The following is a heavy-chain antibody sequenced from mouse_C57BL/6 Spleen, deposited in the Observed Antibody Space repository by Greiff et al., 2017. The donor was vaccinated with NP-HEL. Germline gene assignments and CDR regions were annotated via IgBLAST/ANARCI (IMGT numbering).Heavy chain of an antibody. CDR3: TRGATVYYFDY. CDR1: GYTFTDYE. J-gene: IGHJ2*01. V-gene: IGHV1-15*01. Sequence: QVQLKQSGAELVRPGASVTLSCKASGYTFTDYEMHWVKQTPVHGLEWIGAIDPETGGTAYNQKFKGKAILTADKSSSTAYMELRSLTSEDSAVYYCTRGATVYYFDYWGQGTTLTVSS. D-gene: IGHD1-1*01. CDR2: IDPETGGT.